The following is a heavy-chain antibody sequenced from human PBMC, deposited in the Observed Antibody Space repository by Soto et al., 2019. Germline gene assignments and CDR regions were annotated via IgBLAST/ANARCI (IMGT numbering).Heavy chain of an antibody. CDR3: ARDGSAWSRDC. CDR2: ISGSSSYI. J-gene: IGHJ4*02. V-gene: IGHV3-21*01. D-gene: IGHD6-19*01. CDR1: GFTFSTYS. Sequence: EVQLVESGGGLVKPGGSLRLSCVVSGFTFSTYSMSWVRQAPGKGLEWVSSISGSSSYIIYAESVKGRFTISRDNAKNSLYLQMGGLRVEDTAVYYCARDGSAWSRDCWGQGTLVTVSS.